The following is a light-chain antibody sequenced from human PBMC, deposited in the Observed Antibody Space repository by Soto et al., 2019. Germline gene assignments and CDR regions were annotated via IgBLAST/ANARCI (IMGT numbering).Light chain of an antibody. CDR1: QSVSSSY. J-gene: IGKJ1*01. CDR2: DAS. V-gene: IGKV3-11*01. CDR3: QQRSNLPWT. Sequence: NVVTQSPGTLSLSQGGRATLSCRASQSVSSSYLAWYQQKPGQAPRLLIYDASNRATGIPARFSGSGSGTDFTLTISSLEPEDFAVYYCQQRSNLPWTFGQGTKVDIK.